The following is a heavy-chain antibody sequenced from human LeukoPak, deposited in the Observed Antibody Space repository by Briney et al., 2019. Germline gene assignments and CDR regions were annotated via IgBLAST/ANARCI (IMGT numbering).Heavy chain of an antibody. CDR3: ARGRYPISDAFDI. J-gene: IGHJ3*02. CDR2: ISYDGSNK. Sequence: GGSLRLSCAASGFTFSSYAMHWVRQAPGKGLEWVAVISYDGSNKYYADSVKGRFTISRDNSKNTLYLQMNSLRAEDTAVYYCARGRYPISDAFDIWGQGTMVTVSS. CDR1: GFTFSSYA. D-gene: IGHD1-20*01. V-gene: IGHV3-30-3*01.